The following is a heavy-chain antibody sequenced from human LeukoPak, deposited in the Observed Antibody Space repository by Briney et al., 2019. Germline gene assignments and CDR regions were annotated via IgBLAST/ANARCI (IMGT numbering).Heavy chain of an antibody. D-gene: IGHD4-17*01. CDR3: ARGYTKDMTSVTHFDY. Sequence: ASLKVSCKASGYTFTSYAMNWVRQAPGQGLEWMGWINTNTGNPTYAQGFTGRFVFSLDTSVSTAYLQISSLKAEDTAVYYCARGYTKDMTSVTHFDYWGQGPLVTVSS. CDR1: GYTFTSYA. J-gene: IGHJ4*02. V-gene: IGHV7-4-1*02. CDR2: INTNTGNP.